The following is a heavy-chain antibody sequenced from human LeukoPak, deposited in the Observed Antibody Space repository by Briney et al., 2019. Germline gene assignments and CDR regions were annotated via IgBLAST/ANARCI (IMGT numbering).Heavy chain of an antibody. CDR1: GYTFTGYY. V-gene: IGHV1-2*02. CDR3: ARDLSPYGSGSY. J-gene: IGHJ4*02. D-gene: IGHD3-10*01. CDR2: INPNSGGT. Sequence: ASVTVSCKASGYTFTGYYMHWVRQAPGQGLEWMGWINPNSGGTNYAQKFQGRVTMTRDTSISTAYMELSRLRSDDTAVYYCARDLSPYGSGSYWGQGTLVTVSS.